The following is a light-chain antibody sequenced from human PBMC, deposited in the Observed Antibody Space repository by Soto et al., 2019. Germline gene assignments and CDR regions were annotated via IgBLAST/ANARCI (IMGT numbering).Light chain of an antibody. Sequence: DREMAPPPCWVCPCVGGRVTRTCQESQDISNYLNWYQQKPGKAPKLLIYDASNLETGVPSRFSGSGSGTDFTFTISSLQPEDIATYYCQKYDNLLITCGQGTRREIK. CDR1: QDISNY. CDR3: QKYDNLLIT. J-gene: IGKJ5*01. CDR2: DAS. V-gene: IGKV1-33*01.